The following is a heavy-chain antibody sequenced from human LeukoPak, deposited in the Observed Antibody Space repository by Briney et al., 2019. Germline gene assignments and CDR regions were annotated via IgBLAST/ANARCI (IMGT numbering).Heavy chain of an antibody. CDR2: IYYSGGT. CDR1: GDSISSGGYY. CDR3: TRVPAAGTFYFDH. Sequence: SETLSLTCTVSGDSISSGGYYWSWIRQPPEKGLEWIGYIYYSGGTYYNPSLKSRVSISVDTSKNQFSLKLRSVTAADTAVYYCTRVPAAGTFYFDHWGQGTLVTVSS. V-gene: IGHV4-31*03. J-gene: IGHJ4*02. D-gene: IGHD6-13*01.